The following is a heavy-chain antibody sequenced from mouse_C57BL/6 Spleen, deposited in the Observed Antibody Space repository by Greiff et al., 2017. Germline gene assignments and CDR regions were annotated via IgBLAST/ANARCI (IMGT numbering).Heavy chain of an antibody. CDR3: ARSYDCDGYYAMDY. CDR1: GFSLSTSGMG. D-gene: IGHD2-4*01. Sequence: QVQLKVSGPGILQSSQTLSLTCSFSGFSLSTSGMGVSWIRQPSGKGLEWLAHIYWDDDKRYNPSLKSRLTISKDTSRNQVFLKVTSVDTADTATYYCARSYDCDGYYAMDYWGQGTSVTVSS. V-gene: IGHV8-12*01. J-gene: IGHJ4*01. CDR2: IYWDDDK.